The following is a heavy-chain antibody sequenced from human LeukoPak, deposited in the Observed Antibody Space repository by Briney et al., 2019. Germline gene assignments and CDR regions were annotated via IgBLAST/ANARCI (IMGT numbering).Heavy chain of an antibody. V-gene: IGHV3-48*04. CDR1: GFTLSSYS. CDR2: ITISGHTK. Sequence: GGSLRLSCAASGFTLSSYSMNWVRQAPGKGLEWIADITISGHTKNYADSVKGRFTISRDNAGTSLYLQMNSLRVEDTGVYYCARGDPHADLWGQGTLVTVSS. CDR3: ARGDPHADL. J-gene: IGHJ5*02.